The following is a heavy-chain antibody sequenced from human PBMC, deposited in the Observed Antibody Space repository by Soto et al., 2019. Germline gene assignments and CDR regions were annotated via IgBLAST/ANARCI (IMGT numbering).Heavy chain of an antibody. J-gene: IGHJ6*02. V-gene: IGHV3-7*01. Sequence: SGGSLRLSCVTSGFTFSDYNMNWVRQAPGKGLEWVANIKQDGSEKYYVDSVKGRFTISRDNAKNSLYLQMNSLRAEDTAVYYCARRGPCSGGSCYWPYYYYGMDVWGQGTTVTVSS. CDR3: ARRGPCSGGSCYWPYYYYGMDV. D-gene: IGHD2-15*01. CDR2: IKQDGSEK. CDR1: GFTFSDYN.